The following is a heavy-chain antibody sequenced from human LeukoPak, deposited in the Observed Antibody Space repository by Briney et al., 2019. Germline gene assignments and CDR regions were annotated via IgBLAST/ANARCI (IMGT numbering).Heavy chain of an antibody. CDR1: GYTFTSYY. CDR3: ARDFRLGATRSPLGY. V-gene: IGHV1-46*01. Sequence: ASVKVSCKASGYTFTSYYMHWVRQAPGQGLEWMGIINPSGGSTSYAQKFQGRVTMTRDTSTSTVYMELSSLRSEDTAVYYCARDFRLGATRSPLGYWGQGTLVTVSS. CDR2: INPSGGST. J-gene: IGHJ4*02. D-gene: IGHD1-26*01.